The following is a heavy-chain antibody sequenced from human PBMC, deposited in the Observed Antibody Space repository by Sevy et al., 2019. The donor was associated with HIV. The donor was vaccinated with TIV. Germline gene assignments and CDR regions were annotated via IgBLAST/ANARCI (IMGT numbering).Heavy chain of an antibody. J-gene: IGHJ6*02. CDR3: ARDKTILEGRYGMDV. CDR2: ISSGSGYI. CDR1: GFSFSDYN. D-gene: IGHD3-3*01. V-gene: IGHV3-21*01. Sequence: GGSLRLSCAASGFSFSDYNMNWVRQAPGKGLEWVSFISSGSGYIYYADSMKGRFTISRDNAKNSLYLQLNSLRAEDSAVYYCARDKTILEGRYGMDVWGQGTTVTVSS.